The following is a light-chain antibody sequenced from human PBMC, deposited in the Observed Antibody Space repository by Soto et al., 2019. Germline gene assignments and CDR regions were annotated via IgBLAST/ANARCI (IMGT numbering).Light chain of an antibody. CDR1: QSVSGRY. V-gene: IGKV3-20*01. CDR3: QQYGSSPQT. J-gene: IGKJ1*01. CDR2: GAS. Sequence: EIVLTQSPGTLSLSPGERATLSCRASQSVSGRYLAWYQQKPGQAPRLLIYGASSRATGIPDRFSGSGSGTDFTLSVNSLEPEDFAVYYCQQYGSSPQTFGQGTKVEIK.